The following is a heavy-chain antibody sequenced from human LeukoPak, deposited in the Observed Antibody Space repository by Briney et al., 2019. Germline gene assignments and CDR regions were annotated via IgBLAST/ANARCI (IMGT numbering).Heavy chain of an antibody. D-gene: IGHD3-10*01. CDR1: GGSFSGYY. CDR3: ARHITYYYGSGSYYKVFDY. CDR2: INHSGST. V-gene: IGHV4-34*01. Sequence: SETLSLTCAVYGGSFSGYYWSWIRQPPGKGLEWIGEINHSGSTNYNPSLKSRVTISVDTSKNQFSLKLSSVTAADTAVYYCARHITYYYGSGSYYKVFDYWGQGTLVTVSS. J-gene: IGHJ4*02.